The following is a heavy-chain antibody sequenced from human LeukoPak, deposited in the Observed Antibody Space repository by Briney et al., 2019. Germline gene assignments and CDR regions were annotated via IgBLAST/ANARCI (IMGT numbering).Heavy chain of an antibody. CDR1: GFTFTDYW. CDR3: ARERPNRITIFGPTDY. CDR2: ISSSGSTI. D-gene: IGHD3-3*01. J-gene: IGHJ4*02. V-gene: IGHV3-48*04. Sequence: PGGSLRLSCEASGFTFTDYWMTWVRQAPGKGLEWVSYISSSGSTIYYADSVKGRFTISRDNAKNSLYLQMNSLRAEDTAVYYCARERPNRITIFGPTDYWGQGTLVTVSS.